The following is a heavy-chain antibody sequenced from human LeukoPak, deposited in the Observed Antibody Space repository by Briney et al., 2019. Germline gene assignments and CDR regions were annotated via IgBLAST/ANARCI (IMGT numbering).Heavy chain of an antibody. CDR1: GGSISSSSYY. D-gene: IGHD4-17*01. V-gene: IGHV4-39*01. CDR2: IYYSGST. CDR3: ARNPRMTSSQMTTVDY. J-gene: IGHJ4*02. Sequence: SETLSLTCTVSGGSISSSSYYWGWIRQPPEKGLEWIGSIYYSGSTYYNPSLKSRVTISVDTSKNQFSLKLSSVTAADTAVYYCARNPRMTSSQMTTVDYWGQGTLVTVSS.